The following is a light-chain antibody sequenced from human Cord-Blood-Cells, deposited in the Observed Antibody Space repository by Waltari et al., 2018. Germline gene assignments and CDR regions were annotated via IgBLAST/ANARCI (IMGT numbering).Light chain of an antibody. CDR2: SNN. CDR3: AAWDDSLNGWV. J-gene: IGLJ3*02. CDR1: SSNIGSNT. V-gene: IGLV1-44*01. Sequence: QSVLTQPPSASGPPGQRVTISCSGSSSNIGSNTVNWYQQPPGTAPKRLIYSNNQRPSGVPDRFSGSKSGTSASLAISGLQSEDEADYYCAAWDDSLNGWVFGGGTKLTVL.